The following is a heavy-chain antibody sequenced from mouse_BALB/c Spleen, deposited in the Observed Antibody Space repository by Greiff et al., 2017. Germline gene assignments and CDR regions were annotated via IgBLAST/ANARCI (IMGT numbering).Heavy chain of an antibody. CDR3: ARSGGYAWFAY. CDR2: IYPGNVNT. D-gene: IGHD2-2*01. V-gene: IGHV1S56*01. CDR1: GYTFTSYY. J-gene: IGHJ3*01. Sequence: VQLQQSGPELVKPGASVRISCKASGYTFTSYYIHWVKQRPGQGLEWIGWIYPGNVNTKYNEKFKGKATLTADKSSSTAYMQLSSLTSEDSAVYFCARSGGYAWFAYWGQGTLVTVSA.